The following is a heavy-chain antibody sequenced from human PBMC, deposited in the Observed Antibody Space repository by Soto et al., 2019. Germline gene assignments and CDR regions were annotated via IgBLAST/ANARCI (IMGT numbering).Heavy chain of an antibody. CDR3: ARSRCSNGVCYKFSPGLDA. J-gene: IGHJ6*02. CDR2: MIAIFNTA. CDR1: GGTFSTDA. V-gene: IGHV1-69*13. D-gene: IGHD2-8*01. Sequence: GASVKVSCKASGGTFSTDAVSWVRQAPGYGLEWMGGMIAIFNTANYAQNFQGTVTITADEGRGTAYMELSSLRFEDTAVYYCARSRCSNGVCYKFSPGLDASGPGTTVTVSS.